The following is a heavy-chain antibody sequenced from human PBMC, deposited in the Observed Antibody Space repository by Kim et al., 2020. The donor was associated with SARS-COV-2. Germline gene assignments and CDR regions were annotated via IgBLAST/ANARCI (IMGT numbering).Heavy chain of an antibody. CDR1: GFTFSNYW. V-gene: IGHV3-7*01. Sequence: GGSLRLSCVASGFTFSNYWMNWVRQAPGKGLEWVATIKQDGSEKYYVDSVKGRFTISRDNAKNSLFLQMNSLRAEDTAVYYCARDSSLRLGEGWFDPWG. J-gene: IGHJ5*02. D-gene: IGHD3-16*01. CDR2: IKQDGSEK. CDR3: ARDSSLRLGEGWFDP.